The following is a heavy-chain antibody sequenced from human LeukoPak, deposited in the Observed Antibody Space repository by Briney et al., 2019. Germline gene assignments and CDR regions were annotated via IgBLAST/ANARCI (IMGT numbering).Heavy chain of an antibody. V-gene: IGHV5-51*06. D-gene: IGHD1-14*01. CDR3: ARGDAGMATGFNH. CDR1: GFTFNNYW. Sequence: GESLRISCQASGFTFNNYWIGWVRQQPGKGLEWMGIIYPDDSDTKYSPSLRGQVTFSADKTVNTAYLQWGSLEASDSGMYYCARGDAGMATGFNHWGQGTLVTVSS. J-gene: IGHJ4*02. CDR2: IYPDDSDT.